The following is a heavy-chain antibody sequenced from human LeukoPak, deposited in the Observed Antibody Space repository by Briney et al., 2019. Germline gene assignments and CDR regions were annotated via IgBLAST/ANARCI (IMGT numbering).Heavy chain of an antibody. J-gene: IGHJ5*01. V-gene: IGHV3-23*01. D-gene: IGHD6-13*01. Sequence: GGSLRLSCAASGFTFSSYAMSWVRQAPGKGLEWVAGISGSGGCTYYSDSVKGRFTISRDNAKNTLYLQMNSLRAEDTAVYYCAKVGIAAAGTSPGVFDSWGQGTLVTVSS. CDR2: ISGSGGCT. CDR3: AKVGIAAAGTSPGVFDS. CDR1: GFTFSSYA.